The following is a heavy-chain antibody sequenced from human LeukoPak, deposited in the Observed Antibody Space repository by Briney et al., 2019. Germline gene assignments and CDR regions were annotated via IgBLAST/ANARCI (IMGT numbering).Heavy chain of an antibody. CDR3: ARDPSDWNYYFDY. V-gene: IGHV3-48*03. J-gene: IGHJ4*02. Sequence: PGGSLRLSCAASGFILSSYEMNWVRQAPGKGLEWVSYISSSGSNIYYADSVRGRFTISRDNAKNSLYLQMNNLRAEDTAVYFCARDPSDWNYYFDYWGQGTLVTVSS. D-gene: IGHD1-7*01. CDR1: GFILSSYE. CDR2: ISSSGSNI.